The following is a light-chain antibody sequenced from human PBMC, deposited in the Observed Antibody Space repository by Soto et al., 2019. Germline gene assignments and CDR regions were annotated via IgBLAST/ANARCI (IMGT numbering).Light chain of an antibody. CDR1: QSISSW. Sequence: DIQMTQSPSTLSASVGDRVTATCRASQSISSWLAWYQQKAGKAPKLLIYKASALESGVPSRFSGSGSATEFTLTISSLEPEDFATYYCQHYNTYPWTFGQGTKVEIK. CDR3: QHYNTYPWT. CDR2: KAS. J-gene: IGKJ1*01. V-gene: IGKV1-5*03.